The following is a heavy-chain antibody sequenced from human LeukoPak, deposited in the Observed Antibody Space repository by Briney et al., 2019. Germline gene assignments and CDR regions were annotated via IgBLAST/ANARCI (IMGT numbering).Heavy chain of an antibody. D-gene: IGHD2-15*01. CDR3: SKDVNSHCRGDCSDY. V-gene: IGHV3-30*02. Sequence: PGGSLRLSCAASGFTFSKYGMHWVRQAPGKGLEWVAFIRHDGSNKYYAEFVKGRFTISRDNSKNTVDLQMHRLRLEDTAIYYCSKDVNSHCRGDCSDYWGQGTLVIVSS. CDR1: GFTFSKYG. J-gene: IGHJ4*02. CDR2: IRHDGSNK.